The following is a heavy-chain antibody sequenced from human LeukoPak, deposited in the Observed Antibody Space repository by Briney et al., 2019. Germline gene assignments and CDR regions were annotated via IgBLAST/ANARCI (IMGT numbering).Heavy chain of an antibody. CDR3: ARGLYYVHDSSGYYSNWFDP. CDR1: GFTFSDSY. Sequence: GGSLRLSCAASGFTFSDSYMSWIRQAPGKGLEWVSGISGSGDNTYYADSVKGRFTISRDNSKNTVSLHMNTLRAEDTAVYYCARGLYYVHDSSGYYSNWFDPWGQGTLVAVSP. D-gene: IGHD3-22*01. CDR2: ISGSGDNT. V-gene: IGHV3-23*01. J-gene: IGHJ5*02.